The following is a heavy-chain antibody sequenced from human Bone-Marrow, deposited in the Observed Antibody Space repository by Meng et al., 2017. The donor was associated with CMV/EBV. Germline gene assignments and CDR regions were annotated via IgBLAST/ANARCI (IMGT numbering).Heavy chain of an antibody. J-gene: IGHJ4*02. CDR3: AREEYSGSYLDY. CDR2: IYYSGST. V-gene: IGHV4-59*01. Sequence: TFTVSGGSISSYYWSWIRQPPGKGLEWIGYIYYSGSTNYNPSLKSRVTISVDTSKNQFSLKLSSVTAADTAVYYCAREEYSGSYLDYWGQGTLVTVSS. D-gene: IGHD1-26*01. CDR1: GGSISSYY.